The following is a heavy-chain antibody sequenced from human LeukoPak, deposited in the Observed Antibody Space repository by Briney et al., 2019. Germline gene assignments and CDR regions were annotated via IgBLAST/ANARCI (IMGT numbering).Heavy chain of an antibody. CDR3: ARVFNTSPDAFDI. CDR1: GGTFSSYA. Sequence: ASVKVSCKASGGTFSSYAINWVRQAPGQGLEWMGIIDPSGGSTSYAQKFQGRVTMTRDMSTSTVYMELSSLRSEDTAVYYCARVFNTSPDAFDIWGQGTMVTVSS. D-gene: IGHD2-2*02. J-gene: IGHJ3*02. V-gene: IGHV1-46*01. CDR2: IDPSGGST.